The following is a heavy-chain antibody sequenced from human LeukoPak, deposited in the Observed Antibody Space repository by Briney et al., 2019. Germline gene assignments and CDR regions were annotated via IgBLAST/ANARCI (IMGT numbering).Heavy chain of an antibody. Sequence: GGSLRLSCTASEFIFSSYDIHWVRQDKGKGLEWVSAISTAGDPYYLGPVKGRFTISREDAKNYFYLQMDSLRAGDTAVYYCQVKASQVLAKVVFIFWGQGTMVTVSS. CDR2: ISTAGDP. CDR3: QVKASQVLAKVVFIF. J-gene: IGHJ3*01. V-gene: IGHV3-13*05. D-gene: IGHD3-3*01. CDR1: EFIFSSYD.